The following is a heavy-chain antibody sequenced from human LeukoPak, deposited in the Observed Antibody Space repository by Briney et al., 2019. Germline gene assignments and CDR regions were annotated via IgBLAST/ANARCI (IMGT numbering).Heavy chain of an antibody. J-gene: IGHJ4*02. CDR1: GYTLTELS. CDR2: FDPEDGET. V-gene: IGHV1-24*01. CDR3: ATARAEIMALDY. D-gene: IGHD2-8*01. Sequence: ASVKVSCKVSGYTLTELSMHWVRQAPGKGLEWMGGFDPEDGETVYAQKFQGRVTMTEDTSTDTAYMELSSLRSEDTAVYYCATARAEIMALDYWGQGTLVTVSS.